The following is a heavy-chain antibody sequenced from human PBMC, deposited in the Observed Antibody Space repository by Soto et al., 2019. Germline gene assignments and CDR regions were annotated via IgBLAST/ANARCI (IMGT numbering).Heavy chain of an antibody. Sequence: AAAQDSSRDSAYTFTIYSMHCVRQAPGRRLEGMGWTNAGNGNTKYSQKFQGRVTITRDTSASTAYMELSSLRSEDTAVYYCARDFPRIAAAGRGNCFEPWGQGTRV. CDR2: TNAGNGNT. CDR1: AYTFTIYS. CDR3: ARDFPRIAAAGRGNCFEP. V-gene: IGHV1-3*01. J-gene: IGHJ5*01. D-gene: IGHD6-13*01.